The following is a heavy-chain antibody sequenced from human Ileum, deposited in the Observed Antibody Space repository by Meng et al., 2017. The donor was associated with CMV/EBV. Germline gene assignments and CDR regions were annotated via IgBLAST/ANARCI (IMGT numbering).Heavy chain of an antibody. D-gene: IGHD6-13*01. J-gene: IGHJ4*02. CDR3: ARDGAHLAAFDY. Sequence: QMWLSPCGGRIIKLSESVSLMCAVQGRSFSDYSWSLIRPFPGEGLERSGDINHRGNNNYNTSLKRRVTISIDTSKNKFSLKLSSVTAEDTVVYYCARDGAHLAAFDYWGQGTLVTVSS. CDR2: INHRGNN. V-gene: IGHV4-34*01. CDR1: GRSFSDYS.